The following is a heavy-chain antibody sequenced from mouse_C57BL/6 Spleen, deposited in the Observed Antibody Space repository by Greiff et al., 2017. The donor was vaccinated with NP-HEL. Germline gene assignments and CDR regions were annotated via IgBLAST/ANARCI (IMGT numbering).Heavy chain of an antibody. CDR1: GYAFTNYL. Sequence: VQLQQSGAELVRPGTSVKVSCKASGYAFTNYLIEWVKQRPGQGLEWIGVINPGSGGTNYNEKFKGKATLTADKSSSTAYMQLSSLTSEDSAVYCCARVFDYWGQGTTLTVSS. CDR3: ARVFDY. CDR2: INPGSGGT. J-gene: IGHJ2*01. V-gene: IGHV1-54*01.